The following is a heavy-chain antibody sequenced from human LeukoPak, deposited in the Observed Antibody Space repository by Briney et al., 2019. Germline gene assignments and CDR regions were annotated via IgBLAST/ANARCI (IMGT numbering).Heavy chain of an antibody. CDR3: ARLYSSSSGKAFDI. CDR1: GFTFSSYG. V-gene: IGHV3-33*01. Sequence: GGSLRLSCAASGFTFSSYGMHWVRQAPGKGLEWVAVIWYDGSNKYYADSVKGRFTISRDNAKNSLYLQMNSLRAEDTAVYYCARLYSSSSGKAFDIWGQGTTVTVSS. CDR2: IWYDGSNK. J-gene: IGHJ3*02. D-gene: IGHD6-6*01.